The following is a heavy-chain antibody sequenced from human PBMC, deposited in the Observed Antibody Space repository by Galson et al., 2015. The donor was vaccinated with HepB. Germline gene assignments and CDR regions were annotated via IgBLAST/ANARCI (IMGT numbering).Heavy chain of an antibody. CDR2: MNPNSDNT. CDR3: ARVDISVAGGRRFDP. CDR1: GYTFTSYD. D-gene: IGHD6-19*01. Sequence: SVKVSCKASGYTFTSYDTNWVRQATGHGLEWMGWMNPNSDNTGYAQKFQGRVTMTRNTSISTAYMELRSLKPEDTAIYYCARVDISVAGGRRFDPWGQGTLVTVSS. J-gene: IGHJ5*02. V-gene: IGHV1-8*01.